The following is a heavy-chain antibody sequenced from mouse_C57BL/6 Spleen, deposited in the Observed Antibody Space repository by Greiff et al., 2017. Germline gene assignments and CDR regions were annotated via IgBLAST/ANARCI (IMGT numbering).Heavy chain of an antibody. Sequence: EVQLQQSGPELVKPGASVKISCKASGYTFTDYYMNWVKQSHGKSLEWIGDINPNNGGTSYNQKFKGKATLTVDKSSSTAYMELRSLTSEDSAVYYCAAGGYYGDGWGQGTTLTVSS. CDR3: AAGGYYGDG. D-gene: IGHD1-1*01. J-gene: IGHJ2*01. CDR1: GYTFTDYY. CDR2: INPNNGGT. V-gene: IGHV1-26*01.